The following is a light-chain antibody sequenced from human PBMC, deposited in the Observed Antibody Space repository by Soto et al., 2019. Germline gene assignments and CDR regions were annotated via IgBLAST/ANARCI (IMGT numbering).Light chain of an antibody. J-gene: IGKJ3*01. V-gene: IGKV3-11*01. CDR3: QQRTNWLFS. CDR2: DAS. CDR1: QSVGNF. Sequence: EIVLTQSPATLSLSPGERATLSCRASQSVGNFLAWYQHKPGQAPRLLLSDASNRATGIPARFSGSGSGTDFTLTISSLEPEDFAVYYCQQRTNWLFSFGPGTKVDIK.